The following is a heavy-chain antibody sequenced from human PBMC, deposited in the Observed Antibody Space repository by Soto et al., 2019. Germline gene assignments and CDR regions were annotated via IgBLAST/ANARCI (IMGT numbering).Heavy chain of an antibody. CDR1: RFTLSSYR. CDR2: ISSSSRYI. J-gene: IGHJ6*02. V-gene: IGHV3-21*01. Sequence: PGCSIRLSCAASRFTLSSYRMNVVLQTTENGLEWVSSISSSSRYIYYADSVKGRFTISRDNDKNSLYLQMNSLRAEDTAVYYCASLIIGGATPGVGGGMDVCGQGTTVTVSS. CDR3: ASLIIGGATPGVGGGMDV. D-gene: IGHD1-26*01.